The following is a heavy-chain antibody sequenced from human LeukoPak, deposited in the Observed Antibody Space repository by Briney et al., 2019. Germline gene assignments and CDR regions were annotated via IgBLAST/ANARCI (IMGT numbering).Heavy chain of an antibody. V-gene: IGHV3-33*01. CDR2: IWYDGSNK. CDR1: GFTFSNYG. J-gene: IGHJ4*02. Sequence: PGGSLRLSCAASGFTFSNYGMHWVRQAPGKGLEWVAAIWYDGSNKYYGDSVKGRFTISRDNSKNTLYLQMNSLRAEDTAAYYCARAGYGDLHFDFWGQGTLVTVSS. CDR3: ARAGYGDLHFDF. D-gene: IGHD4-17*01.